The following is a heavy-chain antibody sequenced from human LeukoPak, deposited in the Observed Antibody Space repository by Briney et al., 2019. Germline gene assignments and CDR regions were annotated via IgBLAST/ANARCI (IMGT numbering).Heavy chain of an antibody. D-gene: IGHD6-13*01. CDR3: ARAGQQLVSHWFDP. CDR1: GASINNYY. V-gene: IGHV4-59*01. Sequence: SETLSLTCTVSGASINNYYWSWIRQPPGKGLEWIGYGYYNVSTNYNPSLKSRVTISVDTSKKQFSLKLTSVTAADTAVYYCARAGQQLVSHWFDPWGQGTLVTVSS. J-gene: IGHJ5*02. CDR2: GYYNVST.